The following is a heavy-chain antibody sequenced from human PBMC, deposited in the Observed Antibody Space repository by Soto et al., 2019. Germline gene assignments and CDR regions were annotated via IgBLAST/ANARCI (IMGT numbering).Heavy chain of an antibody. J-gene: IGHJ4*02. CDR1: GFTFSSYS. V-gene: IGHV3-23*01. Sequence: GGSLRLSCAASGFTFSSYSMNWVRQAPGKGLEWVSAISGSGGSIYYADSVKGRFTISRDNSKNTLSLQMNSLRADDTAVYYCAKEYGGGTSTVTSYFDYWGQGTQVTVSS. D-gene: IGHD5-18*01. CDR2: ISGSGGSI. CDR3: AKEYGGGTSTVTSYFDY.